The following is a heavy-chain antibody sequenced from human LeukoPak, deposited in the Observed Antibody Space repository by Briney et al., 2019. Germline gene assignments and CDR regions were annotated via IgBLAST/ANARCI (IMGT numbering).Heavy chain of an antibody. CDR1: GFTFSDYW. CDR2: IRSDGSIT. J-gene: IGHJ5*02. V-gene: IGHV3-74*01. CDR3: ARDRSPGWFDP. D-gene: IGHD6-13*01. Sequence: GGSLRLSCAASGFTFSDYWMHWVRQAPGKGLEWISRIRSDGSITAYADSVKGRFTISRDNAKNILYLQMSSLRGEDTAVYFCARDRSPGWFDPWGQGTLVTVSS.